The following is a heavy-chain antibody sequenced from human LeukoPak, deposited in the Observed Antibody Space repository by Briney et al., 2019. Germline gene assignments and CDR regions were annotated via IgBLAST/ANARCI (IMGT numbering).Heavy chain of an antibody. J-gene: IGHJ4*02. Sequence: GGSLRLSCAASGFTFSSYSMNWVSQAPGKGLEWVSSISNIDSYIYHADSVKGRFTISIDNANYSLYLQINSLRAEHTAVYYCARDREGYCSGGSCGGYYFDYWGQGALVTVSS. D-gene: IGHD2-15*01. CDR1: GFTFSSYS. V-gene: IGHV3-21*01. CDR3: ARDREGYCSGGSCGGYYFDY. CDR2: ISNIDSYI.